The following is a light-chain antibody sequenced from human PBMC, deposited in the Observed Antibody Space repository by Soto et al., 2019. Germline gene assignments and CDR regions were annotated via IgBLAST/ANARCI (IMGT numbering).Light chain of an antibody. J-gene: IGLJ2*01. CDR1: SSDVGGYNY. CDR3: SSYAGSNNVV. Sequence: QSALTQPASVSGSPGQSITISCTGSSSDVGGYNYVSWYQQHPGKAPKLMIYEVSNRPSGISNRFSGSKSGNTASLTLSGLQAEDEADYYCSSYAGSNNVVFGGGTKLTVL. V-gene: IGLV2-14*01. CDR2: EVS.